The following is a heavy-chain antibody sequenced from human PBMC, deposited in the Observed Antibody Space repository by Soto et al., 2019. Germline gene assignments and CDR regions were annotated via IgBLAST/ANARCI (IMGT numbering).Heavy chain of an antibody. CDR1: GGTFSSYA. CDR3: ARDCSSTSCHYHYYGMDV. Sequence: EASVKVSCKASGGTFSSYAISWVRQAPGQGLEWMGGIIPIFGTANYAQKFQGRVTITADKSTSTAYMELSSLRSEDTAVYYCARDCSSTSCHYHYYGMDVWGQGTTVTVSS. V-gene: IGHV1-69*06. D-gene: IGHD2-2*01. CDR2: IIPIFGTA. J-gene: IGHJ6*02.